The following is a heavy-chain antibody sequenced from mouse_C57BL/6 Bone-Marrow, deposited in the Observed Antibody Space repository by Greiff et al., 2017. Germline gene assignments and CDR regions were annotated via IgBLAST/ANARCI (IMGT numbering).Heavy chain of an antibody. CDR3: TRLGLFYWYFDV. CDR2: IDPENGDT. V-gene: IGHV14-4*01. D-gene: IGHD4-1*01. J-gene: IGHJ1*03. CDR1: GFNIKDDY. Sequence: EVKLVESGAELVRPGASVQLSCTASGFNIKDDYMHWVKQRPEQGLEWIGWIDPENGDTEYASKFQGKATITADTSSNTAYLQLSSLTSEDTAVYYCTRLGLFYWYFDVWGTGTTVTVSS.